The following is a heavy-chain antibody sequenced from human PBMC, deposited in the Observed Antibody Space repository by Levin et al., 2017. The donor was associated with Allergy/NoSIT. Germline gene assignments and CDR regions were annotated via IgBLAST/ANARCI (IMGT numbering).Heavy chain of an antibody. CDR1: GFTFSSYS. CDR2: ISSSSSYI. D-gene: IGHD3-22*01. CDR3: ARGGYYDSSGYLDISDY. J-gene: IGHJ4*02. Sequence: GGSLRLSCAASGFTFSSYSMNWVRQAPGKGLEWVSSISSSSSYIYYADSVKGRFTISRDNAKNSLYLQMNSLRAEDTAVYYCARGGYYDSSGYLDISDYWGQGTLVTVSS. V-gene: IGHV3-21*01.